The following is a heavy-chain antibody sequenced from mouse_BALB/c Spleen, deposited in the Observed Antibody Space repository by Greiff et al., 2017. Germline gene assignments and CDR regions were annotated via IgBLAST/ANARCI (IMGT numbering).Heavy chain of an antibody. Sequence: VKLQESGPGLVQPSQSLSITCTVSGFSLTSYGVHWVRQSPGKGLEWLGVIWSGGSTDYNAAFISRLSISKDNSKSQVFFKMNSLQANDTAIYYCARNYGSSYWYFDVWGAGTTVTVSS. V-gene: IGHV2-2*02. CDR3: ARNYGSSYWYFDV. J-gene: IGHJ1*01. CDR1: GFSLTSYG. D-gene: IGHD1-1*01. CDR2: IWSGGST.